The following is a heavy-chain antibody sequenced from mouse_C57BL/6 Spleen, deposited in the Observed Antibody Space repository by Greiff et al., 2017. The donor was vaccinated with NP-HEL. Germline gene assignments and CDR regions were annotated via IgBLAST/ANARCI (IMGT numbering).Heavy chain of an antibody. CDR2: ISYDGSN. CDR1: GYSITSGYY. V-gene: IGHV3-6*01. Sequence: EVKLQESGPGLVKPSQSLSLTCSVTGYSITSGYYWNWIRQFPGNKLEWMGYISYDGSNNYKPSLKNRISITRDTSKNQFFLKLNAVTTEDTATYYCARVARYYFDYWGQGTTLTVSS. CDR3: ARVARYYFDY. J-gene: IGHJ2*01.